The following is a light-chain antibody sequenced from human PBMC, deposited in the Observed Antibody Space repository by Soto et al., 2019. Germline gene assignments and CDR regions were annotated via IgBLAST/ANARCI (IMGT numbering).Light chain of an antibody. CDR2: LNSDGSH. Sequence: QPVLTQSPSASASLGASVKLTCTLSSWHSSYAIAWHQQQPEKGPRYLMKLNSDGSHSKGDGIPDRFSGSSSGAERYLTISSLQSEDEADYYCQTWGTGLHWVFGGGTKLTVL. CDR3: QTWGTGLHWV. V-gene: IGLV4-69*01. J-gene: IGLJ3*02. CDR1: SWHSSYA.